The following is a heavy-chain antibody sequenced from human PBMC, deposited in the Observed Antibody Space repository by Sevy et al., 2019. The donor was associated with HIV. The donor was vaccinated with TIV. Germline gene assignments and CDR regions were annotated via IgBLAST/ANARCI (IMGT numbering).Heavy chain of an antibody. Sequence: GGSLRLSCAASGFTVSSNYMSWVRQAPGKGLEWVSVIYSGGSTYYADSVKGRFTISRDNSKNTLYLQMNSLRVEDTAVYYCARDQGVVVPDGMDVWGQGTTVTVSS. CDR2: IYSGGST. CDR1: GFTVSSNY. D-gene: IGHD2-2*01. CDR3: ARDQGVVVPDGMDV. V-gene: IGHV3-53*01. J-gene: IGHJ6*02.